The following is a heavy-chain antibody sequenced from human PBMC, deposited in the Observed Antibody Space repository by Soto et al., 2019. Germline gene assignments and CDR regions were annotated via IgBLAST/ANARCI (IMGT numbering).Heavy chain of an antibody. J-gene: IGHJ5*02. CDR3: AKKGLRLNWFDP. CDR2: ITASGGST. D-gene: IGHD4-17*01. CDR1: GFTFSSYA. Sequence: LSLTCAASGFTFSSYAMSWVRQAPGKGLEWVSAITASGGSTFYADSVKGRFTISRDNSRDTLYLQMSSLRADDTAVYYCAKKGLRLNWFDPWGQGTLVTVSS. V-gene: IGHV3-23*01.